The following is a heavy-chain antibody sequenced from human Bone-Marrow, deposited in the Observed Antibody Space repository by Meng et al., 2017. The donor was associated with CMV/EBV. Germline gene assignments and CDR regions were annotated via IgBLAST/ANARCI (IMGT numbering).Heavy chain of an antibody. Sequence: SETLSLTCAVYGGSFSGYYWSWIRQSPGKGLEWIGEINHSGSTNYNPSLKSRVTISVDTSKNQFSLKLSSVTAADTAVYYCARGHEHYGMDVWGQGTTVTVSS. CDR1: GGSFSGYY. CDR3: ARGHEHYGMDV. V-gene: IGHV4-34*01. J-gene: IGHJ6*02. CDR2: INHSGST.